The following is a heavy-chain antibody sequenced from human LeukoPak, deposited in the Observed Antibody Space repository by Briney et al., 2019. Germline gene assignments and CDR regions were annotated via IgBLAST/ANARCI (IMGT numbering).Heavy chain of an antibody. J-gene: IGHJ4*02. CDR2: IIPIFGTA. Sequence: ASVKVSCKASGGMFSSYAISWVRQAPGQGLEWMGGIIPIFGTANYAQKFQGRATINADDSTSTAYMELSSLRSEATAVYYCARVNYYDSRGYRHFDYWGQGTLVTVSS. D-gene: IGHD3-22*01. CDR3: ARVNYYDSRGYRHFDY. CDR1: GGMFSSYA. V-gene: IGHV1-69*13.